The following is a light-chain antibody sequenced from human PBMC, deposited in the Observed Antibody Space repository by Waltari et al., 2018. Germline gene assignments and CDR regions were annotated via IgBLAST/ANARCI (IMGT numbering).Light chain of an antibody. CDR1: QSISTY. Sequence: DIQMPQSPSSLSASVGDRVTISCRASQSISTYLNWYQQKPGKAPKVLIFSASSLQTGVPSRFSASGSGTDFTLTINSLQAEDFAVYYCQQSYTTPRTFGQGTRLEIK. V-gene: IGKV1-39*01. CDR3: QQSYTTPRT. CDR2: SAS. J-gene: IGKJ5*01.